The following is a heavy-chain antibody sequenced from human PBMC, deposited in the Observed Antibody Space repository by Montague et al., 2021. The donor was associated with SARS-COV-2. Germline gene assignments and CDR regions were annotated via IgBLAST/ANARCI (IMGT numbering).Heavy chain of an antibody. CDR1: GFTFRSYW. CDR3: DRPLRLGVAVDYFDS. CDR2: INPDGTFT. Sequence: SRRLSCAASGFTFRSYWMHWVRQVPGRGLVWLSRINPDGTFTNYAASVQGRFTVSRDIAKNTLSLQMNNLRAEDTAIYYCDRPLRLGVAVDYFDSWGQGTLVTVSS. D-gene: IGHD3-10*01. J-gene: IGHJ4*02. V-gene: IGHV3-74*01.